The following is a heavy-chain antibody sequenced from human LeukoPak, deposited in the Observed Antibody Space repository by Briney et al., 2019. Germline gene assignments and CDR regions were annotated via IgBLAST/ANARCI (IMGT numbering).Heavy chain of an antibody. J-gene: IGHJ4*02. D-gene: IGHD3-10*01. V-gene: IGHV4-34*01. CDR1: GGSFSGYY. Sequence: SETLSLTCAVYGGSFSGYYWSWIRQPPGKGLEWIGEINHSGSTNYNPSLKSRVTISVDTSKNQFSLKLSSLTAADTAVYYCARSLYGSAVDYWGQGTLVTVSS. CDR2: INHSGST. CDR3: ARSLYGSAVDY.